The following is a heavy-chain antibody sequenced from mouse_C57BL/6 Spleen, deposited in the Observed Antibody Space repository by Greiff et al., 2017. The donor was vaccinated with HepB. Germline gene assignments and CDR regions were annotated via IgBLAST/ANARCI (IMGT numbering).Heavy chain of an antibody. D-gene: IGHD2-3*01. CDR3: ARHEDGDCYYGRNAMDY. J-gene: IGHJ4*01. V-gene: IGHV1-62-2*01. CDR1: GYTFTEYT. CDR2: FYPGSGSI. Sequence: VQRVESGAELVKPGASVKLSCKASGYTFTEYTIHWVKQRSGQGLGWIGWFYPGSGSIKYNEKFKDKATLTADKASSTVYMELSRLTSEDSAVYFCARHEDGDCYYGRNAMDYWGQGTSVTVSS.